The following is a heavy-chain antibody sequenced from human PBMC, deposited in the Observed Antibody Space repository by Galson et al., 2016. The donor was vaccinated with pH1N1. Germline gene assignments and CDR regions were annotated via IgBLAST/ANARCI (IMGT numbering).Heavy chain of an antibody. V-gene: IGHV3-15*01. D-gene: IGHD1-14*01. Sequence: SLRLSCAASGFSFSNAWMSWVRQAPGKGPEWVGRIKRNADGGTTDYTAPGKGRFTISRDDSENTLHLQMNSLKTEDTAVYYCSTSITDGRNDALDFWGQGTMVTVSS. CDR2: IKRNADGGTT. J-gene: IGHJ3*01. CDR1: GFSFSNAW. CDR3: STSITDGRNDALDF.